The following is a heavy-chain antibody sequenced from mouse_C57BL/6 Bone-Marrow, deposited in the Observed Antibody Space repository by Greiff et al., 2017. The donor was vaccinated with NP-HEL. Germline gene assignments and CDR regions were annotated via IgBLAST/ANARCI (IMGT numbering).Heavy chain of an antibody. CDR3: ASRGGYYPYWYFDV. Sequence: QVQLQQSGPGLVQPSQSLSITCTVSGFSLTSYGVHWVRQSPGKGLAWLGVIWSGGSTDCNAAFISRLSISKYNSKSQVFFKMNRLQADDTAIYYCASRGGYYPYWYFDVWGTGTTVTVSS. CDR1: GFSLTSYG. D-gene: IGHD2-3*01. CDR2: IWSGGST. J-gene: IGHJ1*03. V-gene: IGHV2-2*01.